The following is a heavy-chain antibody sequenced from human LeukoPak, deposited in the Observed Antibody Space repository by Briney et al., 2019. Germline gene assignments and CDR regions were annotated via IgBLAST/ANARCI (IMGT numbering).Heavy chain of an antibody. CDR2: IANDGRFT. D-gene: IGHD2-8*01. V-gene: IGHV3-30*18. Sequence: PGGSLRLSCAASGFTFSSYSMNWVRQAPGKGLEWVAVIANDGRFTHYADSVKGRFTISRDNSKSTLEMQMNSLRAEDTALYYCVKEANGFDMWGLGTMVTVSS. CDR1: GFTFSSYS. J-gene: IGHJ3*02. CDR3: VKEANGFDM.